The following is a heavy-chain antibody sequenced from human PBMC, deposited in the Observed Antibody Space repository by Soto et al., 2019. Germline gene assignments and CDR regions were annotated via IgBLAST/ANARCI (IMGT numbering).Heavy chain of an antibody. CDR3: ARHRSSSYGMDV. J-gene: IGHJ6*02. D-gene: IGHD3-16*02. CDR2: ISHSGRT. Sequence: SETMSLTCAVHGMPIHAASCIWIRPPPGKGREWIGEISHSGRTDYNPSLKSRVAISADTSKNQFSLKLSSVTAADTAVYYCARHRSSSYGMDVWGQGTTVT. V-gene: IGHV4-34*01. CDR1: GMPIHAAS.